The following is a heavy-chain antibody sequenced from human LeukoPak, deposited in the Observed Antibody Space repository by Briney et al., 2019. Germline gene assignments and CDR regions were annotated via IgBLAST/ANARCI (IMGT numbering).Heavy chain of an antibody. J-gene: IGHJ4*02. Sequence: PSETLSLTCTVSGXSISSSSYYWGWIRQPPGKGLEWIGSIYYSGRTYYNPSLKSRVTISVDTSKNQFSLKLSSVTAADTAVYYCARLEVAGINDYWGQGTLVTVSS. CDR3: ARLEVAGINDY. CDR2: IYYSGRT. V-gene: IGHV4-39*01. D-gene: IGHD6-19*01. CDR1: GXSISSSSYY.